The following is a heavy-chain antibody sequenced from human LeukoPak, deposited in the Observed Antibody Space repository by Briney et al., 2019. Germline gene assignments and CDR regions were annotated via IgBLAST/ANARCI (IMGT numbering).Heavy chain of an antibody. D-gene: IGHD1-26*01. V-gene: IGHV3-30*18. CDR3: AKDPEWELGY. CDR1: GFTFSSYG. Sequence: GGSLRLSCAASGFTFSSYGMHWVRQAPGKGLEWVAVISYDGSNKYYADSVKGRFTISRDNSKNTLYLQMNSLRAEDTAVYYCAKDPEWELGYWGQGTLVTVSS. J-gene: IGHJ4*02. CDR2: ISYDGSNK.